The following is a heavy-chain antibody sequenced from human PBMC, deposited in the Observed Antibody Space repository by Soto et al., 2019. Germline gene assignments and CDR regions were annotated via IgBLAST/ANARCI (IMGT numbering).Heavy chain of an antibody. CDR1: GGSISPYY. D-gene: IGHD4-17*01. Sequence: QVQLQESGPGLVKPSETLSLSCTVSGGSISPYYWSWIRQPPGKGLEWIGYIYYSGSTNYNPSLKRRVTILVDTSKNPFSLKLSSVTAADTAVYYCARGRTTVTPLDYWGQGSLVTVSP. J-gene: IGHJ4*02. CDR3: ARGRTTVTPLDY. V-gene: IGHV4-59*01. CDR2: IYYSGST.